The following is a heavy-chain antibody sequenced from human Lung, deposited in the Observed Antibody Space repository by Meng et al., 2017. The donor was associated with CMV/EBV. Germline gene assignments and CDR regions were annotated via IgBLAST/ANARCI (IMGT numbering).Heavy chain of an antibody. Sequence: SGFTFSNAWMSWFRQAPGKGLEWVGRIISEADGGTTHHAAPVKGRFTISRDDSKNTLYLQMNSLKTEDTAMYYCATDLYYDDSGLRDYWGRGTLVTVSS. V-gene: IGHV3-15*01. CDR2: IISEADGGTT. J-gene: IGHJ4*02. CDR1: GFTFSNAW. D-gene: IGHD3-22*01. CDR3: ATDLYYDDSGLRDY.